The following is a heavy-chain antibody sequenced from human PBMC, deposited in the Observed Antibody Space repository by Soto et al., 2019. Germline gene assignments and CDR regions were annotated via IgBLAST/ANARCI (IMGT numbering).Heavy chain of an antibody. Sequence: SETLSLTCAVYGGSFSGYYWSWIRQPPGKGLEWIGEINHSGSTNYNPSLKSRVTISVDTSKNQFSLKLSSVTAADTAVYYCARLMKLWFPKNWFDPWGQGNLVTVSS. CDR2: INHSGST. CDR1: GGSFSGYY. CDR3: ARLMKLWFPKNWFDP. D-gene: IGHD5-18*01. V-gene: IGHV4-34*01. J-gene: IGHJ5*02.